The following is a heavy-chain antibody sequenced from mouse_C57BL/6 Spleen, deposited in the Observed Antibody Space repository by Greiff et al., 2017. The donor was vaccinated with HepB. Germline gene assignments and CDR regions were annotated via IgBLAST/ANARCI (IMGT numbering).Heavy chain of an antibody. CDR3: ARNYYGSSDFDY. V-gene: IGHV1-76*01. D-gene: IGHD1-1*01. Sequence: QVHVKQSGAELVRPGASVKLSCKASGYTFTDYYINWVKQRPGQGLEWIARIYPGSGNTYYNEKFKGKATLTAEKSSSTAYMQLSSLTSEDSAVYFCARNYYGSSDFDYWGQGTTLTVSS. CDR1: GYTFTDYY. CDR2: IYPGSGNT. J-gene: IGHJ2*01.